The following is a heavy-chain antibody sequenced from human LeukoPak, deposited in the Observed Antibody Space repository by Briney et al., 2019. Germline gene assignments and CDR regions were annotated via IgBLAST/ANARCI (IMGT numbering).Heavy chain of an antibody. V-gene: IGHV4-39*01. Sequence: SETLSLTCTVSGGSISSSSYYWGWIRQPPGKGLEWIGSIYYSGSIYYNPSLKSRVTISVDTSKNQFSLKLSSVTAADTAVYYCARLADYYDSRAFDIWGQGTMVTVSS. CDR1: GGSISSSSYY. J-gene: IGHJ3*02. CDR3: ARLADYYDSRAFDI. D-gene: IGHD3-22*01. CDR2: IYYSGSI.